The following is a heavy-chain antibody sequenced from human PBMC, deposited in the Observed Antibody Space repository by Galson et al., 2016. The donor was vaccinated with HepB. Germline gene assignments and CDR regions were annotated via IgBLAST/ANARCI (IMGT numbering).Heavy chain of an antibody. D-gene: IGHD6-13*01. CDR2: ISNDGSNT. Sequence: SLRLSCAASGFIFSSYGMNWVRQAPGKGLEWVALISNDGSNTYYAESLKGRLTISRDNSNNTMFLHMNSLRGEDTAVYYCAKDRAGAGSRGLDFWGQGTLVTVSS. V-gene: IGHV3-30*18. J-gene: IGHJ4*02. CDR1: GFIFSSYG. CDR3: AKDRAGAGSRGLDF.